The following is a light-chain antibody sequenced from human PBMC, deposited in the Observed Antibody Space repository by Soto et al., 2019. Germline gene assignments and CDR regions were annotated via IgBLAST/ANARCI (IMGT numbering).Light chain of an antibody. J-gene: IGLJ3*02. V-gene: IGLV2-23*01. CDR2: EAT. CDR1: SSDVWSYNL. CDR3: CAYAGSGTVV. Sequence: QSALTQPASVSGSPEQSITISCTGTSSDVWSYNLVSWYQQHPGKDPKVLIYEATKRPSGVSNRFSGSKSGNTASLTISGLQAEDEADYYCCAYAGSGTVVFGGGTKLTVL.